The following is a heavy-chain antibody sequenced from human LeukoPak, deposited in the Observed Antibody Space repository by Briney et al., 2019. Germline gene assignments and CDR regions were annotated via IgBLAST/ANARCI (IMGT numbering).Heavy chain of an antibody. CDR1: GFTFSRYG. V-gene: IGHV3-7*01. CDR3: AREVGATDV. Sequence: PGGSLRLSCAASGFTFSRYGMSWVRQAPGKGLEWVANIKQDESAKYYVDSVKGRFTISRDNDKNSLYLQTNSLRAEDTAVYYCAREVGATDVWGKGTTVTVSS. D-gene: IGHD1-26*01. J-gene: IGHJ6*04. CDR2: IKQDESAK.